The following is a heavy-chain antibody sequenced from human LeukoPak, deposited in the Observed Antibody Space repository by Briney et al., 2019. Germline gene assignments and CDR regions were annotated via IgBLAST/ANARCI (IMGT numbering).Heavy chain of an antibody. CDR3: ARASAWEWLRLEGSDPYYFDY. CDR2: ISSSSSYI. J-gene: IGHJ4*02. Sequence: KPGGSLRLSCAASGFTFSSYSMNWVRQAPGKGLEWVSSISSSSSYIYYADSVKGRFTISRDNAKNSLYLQMNSLRAEDTAVYYCARASAWEWLRLEGSDPYYFDYWGQGTLVTVSS. V-gene: IGHV3-21*01. D-gene: IGHD5-12*01. CDR1: GFTFSSYS.